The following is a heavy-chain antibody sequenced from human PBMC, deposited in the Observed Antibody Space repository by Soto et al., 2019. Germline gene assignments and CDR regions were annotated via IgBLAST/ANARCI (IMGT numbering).Heavy chain of an antibody. CDR2: IRETGNT. D-gene: IGHD1-26*01. Sequence: HGGSLRLSCAASGFTFSNYAMSWIRQAPGKGLEWVSTIRETGNTYYADSVRGRFATSRDNSENTLYLQMSSLRAEDTAVYYCAKQQMGVIRALDYWGQGTLVTVSS. V-gene: IGHV3-23*01. CDR3: AKQQMGVIRALDY. J-gene: IGHJ4*02. CDR1: GFTFSNYA.